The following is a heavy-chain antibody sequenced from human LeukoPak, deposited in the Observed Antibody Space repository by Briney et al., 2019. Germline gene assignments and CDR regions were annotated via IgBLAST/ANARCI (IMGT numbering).Heavy chain of an antibody. D-gene: IGHD6-13*01. CDR3: ARDWVRSSCTD. CDR1: GFIFSRDS. V-gene: IGHV3-48*01. CDR2: ISRDSDIR. Sequence: GGSLRLSCAASGFIFSRDSMNWVRRAPGRGLEWISYISRDSDIRYYADSVRGRFHISRDNARNSPYLQMNSLRAEDTAVYYCARDWVRSSCTDWGQGNLVIVSS. J-gene: IGHJ4*02.